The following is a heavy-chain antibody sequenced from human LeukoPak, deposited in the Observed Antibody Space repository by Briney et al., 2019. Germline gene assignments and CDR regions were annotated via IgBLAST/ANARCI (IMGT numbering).Heavy chain of an antibody. J-gene: IGHJ4*02. Sequence: SGGSLRLSCSASGFTFGDCAMSWFRQAPGKGLEWVGFIRSKAYGGTTEYAASLKGRFTISRDDSKSIAYLQMNSLKTEDTAVYYCTRDEYWRSSSPLLLDYWGQGTLVTVSS. CDR1: GFTFGDCA. D-gene: IGHD6-13*01. CDR3: TRDEYWRSSSPLLLDY. CDR2: IRSKAYGGTT. V-gene: IGHV3-49*03.